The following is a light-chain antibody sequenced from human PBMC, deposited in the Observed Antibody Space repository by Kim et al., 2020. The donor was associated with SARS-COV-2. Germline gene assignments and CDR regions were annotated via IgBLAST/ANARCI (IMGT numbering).Light chain of an antibody. CDR2: AAS. Sequence: DIQMTQSPSSLSASVGDGVTITCRASQGISNYLAWYQQKPGEAPKLLIYAASTLQFGVSTRFSGSGSGTEFTLTISDLQPEDVATYYCQKYDTAPWTFGHGTKGDIK. J-gene: IGKJ1*01. CDR1: QGISNY. CDR3: QKYDTAPWT. V-gene: IGKV1-27*01.